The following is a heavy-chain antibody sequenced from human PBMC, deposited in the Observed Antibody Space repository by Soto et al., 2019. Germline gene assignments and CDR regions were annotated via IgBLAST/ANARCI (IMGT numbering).Heavy chain of an antibody. CDR3: AREHSSSWRFDY. CDR1: GYTFTSYD. V-gene: IGHV1-8*01. Sequence: QVQLVQSGAEVKKPGVSVKVSCKASGYTFTSYDINWVRQATGQGLEWMGWMNPNSGNTGYAQKFQGRVTMNGNTSISTAYMELSSLRSEDTAVYYCAREHSSSWRFDYWGQGTLVTVSS. CDR2: MNPNSGNT. D-gene: IGHD6-13*01. J-gene: IGHJ4*02.